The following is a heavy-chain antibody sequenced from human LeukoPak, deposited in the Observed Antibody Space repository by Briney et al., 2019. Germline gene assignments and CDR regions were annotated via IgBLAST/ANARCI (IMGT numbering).Heavy chain of an antibody. D-gene: IGHD3-10*01. CDR1: GGSFSGYY. Sequence: SETLSLTCAAYGGSFSGYYWSWIRQPPGKGLEWIGEINHSGSTNYNPSLKSRVTISVDTSKNQFSLKLSSVTAADTAVYYCAREATMVRGVSPYYFDYWGQGTLVTVSS. V-gene: IGHV4-34*01. CDR3: AREATMVRGVSPYYFDY. CDR2: INHSGST. J-gene: IGHJ4*02.